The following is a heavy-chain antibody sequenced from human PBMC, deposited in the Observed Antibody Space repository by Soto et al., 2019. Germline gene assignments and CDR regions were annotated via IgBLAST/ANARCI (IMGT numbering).Heavy chain of an antibody. CDR2: INHSGST. D-gene: IGHD6-13*01. Sequence: SETLSLTCAVYGGSFSGYYWSWIRQPPGKGLEWIGEINHSGSTNYNPSLKSRVTISVDTSKNQFSLKLSSVTAADTAVYYCGRGSSSWYVTYYYYYMDVWGKGTTVTVSS. CDR1: GGSFSGYY. J-gene: IGHJ6*03. CDR3: GRGSSSWYVTYYYYYMDV. V-gene: IGHV4-34*01.